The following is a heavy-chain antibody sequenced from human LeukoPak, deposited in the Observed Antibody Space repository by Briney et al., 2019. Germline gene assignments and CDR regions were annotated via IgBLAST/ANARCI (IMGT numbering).Heavy chain of an antibody. V-gene: IGHV3-48*04. D-gene: IGHD6-13*01. CDR2: IRGSGSTI. J-gene: IGHJ4*02. CDR1: GFTFSSYS. Sequence: PGGSLRLSCAASGFTFSSYSMNWVRQAPGKGLEWLSYIRGSGSTIYYTDSVKGRFTISRDNAKNSLYLQMNSLRAEDTAVYYCARDFLPEAAAPGYWGQGTLVTVSS. CDR3: ARDFLPEAAAPGY.